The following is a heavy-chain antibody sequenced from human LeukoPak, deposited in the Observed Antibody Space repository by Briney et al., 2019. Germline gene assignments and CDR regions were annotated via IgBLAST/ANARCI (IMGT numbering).Heavy chain of an antibody. Sequence: PSETLSLTCTVSGYSISSSYYWSWIRQPPGKGLEWIGYIYYSGSTNYNPSLKSRVTISVDTSKNQFSLKLSSVTAADTAVYYCARDRCNSTTCASRGAFDIWGQGTMVTVS. V-gene: IGHV4-59*12. CDR1: GYSISSSYY. CDR3: ARDRCNSTTCASRGAFDI. J-gene: IGHJ3*02. D-gene: IGHD2-2*01. CDR2: IYYSGST.